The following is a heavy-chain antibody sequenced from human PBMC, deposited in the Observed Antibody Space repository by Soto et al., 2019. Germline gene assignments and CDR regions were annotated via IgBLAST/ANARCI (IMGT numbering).Heavy chain of an antibody. D-gene: IGHD4-17*01. CDR1: GYTFTSYG. J-gene: IGHJ5*02. Sequence: GVAVEFSCKVSGYTFTSYGISWVRQAPGQGLEWMGWISAYNGNTNYAQKLQGRVTMTTDTSTSTADMELRSLRSDDTAVYYCARVRLHGGNNWFEPWGHGTLVTVSS. V-gene: IGHV1-18*01. CDR2: ISAYNGNT. CDR3: ARVRLHGGNNWFEP.